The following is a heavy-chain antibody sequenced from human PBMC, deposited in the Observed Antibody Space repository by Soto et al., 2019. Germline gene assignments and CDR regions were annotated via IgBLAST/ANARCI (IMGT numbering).Heavy chain of an antibody. V-gene: IGHV3-7*01. CDR1: GFTFTNYW. D-gene: IGHD1-26*01. CDR3: GRDDWET. CDR2: INIDGSAK. Sequence: EVQLVESGGGLVQSGGSLRLSCEASGFTFTNYWMGWVRQAPGKGLEWLATINIDGSAKYYMDSVNGRFTISRDNAQNSLYLQMNSLRAEDTAVYYCGRDDWETWGQGVLVTVSS. J-gene: IGHJ4*02.